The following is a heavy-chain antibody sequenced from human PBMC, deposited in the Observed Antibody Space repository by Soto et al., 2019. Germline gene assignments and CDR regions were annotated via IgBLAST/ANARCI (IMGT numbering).Heavy chain of an antibody. V-gene: IGHV6-1*01. Sequence: PSQTLSLTCAISGDSVSSNSAAWNWIRQAPSRGLEWLGRTYYRSKWYNDYAVSVKSRITINPSLKSRVAVSVDTSKNQFSLKLSSVTAADTAVYYCARVVAGFDYWGQGTLVTVSS. CDR2: TYYRSKWYN. CDR3: ARVVAGFDY. J-gene: IGHJ4*02. D-gene: IGHD6-19*01. CDR1: GDSVSSNSAA.